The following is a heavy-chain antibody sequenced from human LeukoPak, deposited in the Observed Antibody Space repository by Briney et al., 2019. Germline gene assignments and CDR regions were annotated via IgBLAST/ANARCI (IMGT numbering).Heavy chain of an antibody. Sequence: GGSLRLSCAASALTFNSCGMHWVRQAPGKGLEWVAFMRNDGSNSYYADSVKGRFTISRDNSKNTLYLQMNSLRPEDTAVYYCAKDRSYYDSGGFRNFDYWGQGTLVTVSS. D-gene: IGHD3-22*01. CDR1: ALTFNSCG. CDR2: MRNDGSNS. V-gene: IGHV3-30*02. J-gene: IGHJ4*02. CDR3: AKDRSYYDSGGFRNFDY.